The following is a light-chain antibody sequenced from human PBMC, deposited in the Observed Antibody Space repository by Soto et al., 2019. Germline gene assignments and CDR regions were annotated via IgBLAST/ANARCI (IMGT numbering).Light chain of an antibody. CDR3: QQSYSTPRT. CDR1: QSISSY. J-gene: IGKJ1*01. CDR2: AAS. Sequence: DIQMTQSPSSLSASVGDRVTITCRASQSISSYLNWYQQKPWKAPKLLMYAASSLQSGVPSRFSGSGSGTDFTLTIISLQPEDFATYYCQQSYSTPRTFGQGTKVEIK. V-gene: IGKV1-39*01.